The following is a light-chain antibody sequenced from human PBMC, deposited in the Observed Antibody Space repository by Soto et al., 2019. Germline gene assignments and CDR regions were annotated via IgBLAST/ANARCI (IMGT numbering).Light chain of an antibody. J-gene: IGKJ1*01. CDR2: GIS. CDR1: QSVTSNY. CDR3: QQYTDWPLT. Sequence: EVVMTQSPATLSVSPGARAPLSCGASQSVTSNYLAWYQQKPGQAPRLLIYGISSRATGVPDRFSGSGSGTDFTLTISRLEPEDFAVYYCQQYTDWPLTFGQGTKVDIK. V-gene: IGKV3-20*01.